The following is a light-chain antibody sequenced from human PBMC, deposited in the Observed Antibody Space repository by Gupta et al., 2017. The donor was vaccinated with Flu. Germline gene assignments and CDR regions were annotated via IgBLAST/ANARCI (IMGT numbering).Light chain of an antibody. CDR3: QVWFTDRAGDHYV. Sequence: SYVLTQPPSVSVAPGQTARIPCVGNNIGGYSVHWYQQRPGQAPVMVFYDDNVRPGGTTERTAGANSGNTATLTIRRVEAGEEADYYCQVWFTDRAGDHYVFGTGTTVTVL. V-gene: IGLV3-21*02. CDR1: NIGGYS. J-gene: IGLJ1*01. CDR2: DDN.